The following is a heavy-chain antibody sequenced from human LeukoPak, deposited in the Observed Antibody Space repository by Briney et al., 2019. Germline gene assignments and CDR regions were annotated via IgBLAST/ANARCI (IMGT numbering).Heavy chain of an antibody. CDR2: INPNSGGT. Sequence: ASVKVSCKASGYTFTGYYMHWVRQAPGQGLEWMGWINPNSGGTNYAQKFQGWVTMTRDTSISTAYMELSRLRSDDTAVYYCARVDCSGGSCYPDFDYWGQGTLVTVSS. CDR1: GYTFTGYY. V-gene: IGHV1-2*04. J-gene: IGHJ4*02. CDR3: ARVDCSGGSCYPDFDY. D-gene: IGHD2-15*01.